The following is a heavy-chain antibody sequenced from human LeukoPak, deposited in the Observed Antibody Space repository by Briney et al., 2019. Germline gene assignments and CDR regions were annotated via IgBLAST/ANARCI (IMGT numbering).Heavy chain of an antibody. D-gene: IGHD1/OR15-1a*01. J-gene: IGHJ3*02. Sequence: GGSLRLSCAASGFTFSSYGMNWVRQAPGKGLEWVSYITSSGSTKYYADSVKGRFTISRDNSKNKLYLQMSSLRVEDSAVYYCVKGDRMTRTVRGAFDIWGQGTMVTVSS. CDR3: VKGDRMTRTVRGAFDI. CDR1: GFTFSSYG. CDR2: ITSSGSTK. V-gene: IGHV3-48*03.